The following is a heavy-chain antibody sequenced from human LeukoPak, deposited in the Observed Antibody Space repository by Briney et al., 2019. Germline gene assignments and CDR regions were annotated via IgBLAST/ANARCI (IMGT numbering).Heavy chain of an antibody. CDR2: IYTSGST. D-gene: IGHD3-22*01. J-gene: IGHJ3*02. CDR1: GGSISSYY. CDR3: ARDYYDSSGYYLSSFDI. Sequence: SETLSLTCTVSGGSISSYYWSWIRQPAGKGLEWIGRIYTSGSTNYNPSLKSRVTMSVDTSKNQFSLKLSSLTAADTAVYYCARDYYDSSGYYLSSFDIWGQGTMVTVSS. V-gene: IGHV4-4*07.